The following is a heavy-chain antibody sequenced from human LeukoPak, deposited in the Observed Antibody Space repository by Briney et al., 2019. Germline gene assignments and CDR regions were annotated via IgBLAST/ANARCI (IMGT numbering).Heavy chain of an antibody. Sequence: GASVKVSCKASGYTFTSYDINWVRQAPGQGLEWMGWINPNSGGTNYAQKFQGRVTMTRDTSISTAYMELSRLRSDDTAVYYCARTWGIVAGYWGQGTLVTVSS. CDR2: INPNSGGT. D-gene: IGHD6-25*01. J-gene: IGHJ4*02. CDR1: GYTFTSYD. V-gene: IGHV1-2*02. CDR3: ARTWGIVAGY.